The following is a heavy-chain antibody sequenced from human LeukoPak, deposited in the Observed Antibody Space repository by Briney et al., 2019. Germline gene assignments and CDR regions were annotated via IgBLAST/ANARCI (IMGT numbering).Heavy chain of an antibody. CDR2: IYYGGST. J-gene: IGHJ4*02. Sequence: SETLSLTCTVSGGSISSSSYYWGWIRQPPGKGLEWIGSIYYGGSTYYNPSLRSRVTISVDTSKNQFSLKLSSVTAADTAVYYCARHDGPKVLVGAHLADCWGQGTLATVSS. D-gene: IGHD1-26*01. CDR1: GGSISSSSYY. CDR3: ARHDGPKVLVGAHLADC. V-gene: IGHV4-39*01.